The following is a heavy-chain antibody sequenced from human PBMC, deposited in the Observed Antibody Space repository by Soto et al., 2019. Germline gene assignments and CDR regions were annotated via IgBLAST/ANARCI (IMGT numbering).Heavy chain of an antibody. CDR2: IYHSEST. CDR1: GGSITSGGYS. CDR3: ARGGGIWFGELLGFDY. D-gene: IGHD3-10*01. Sequence: QLQLQESGSGLVTSSQTLSLTCAVSGGSITSGGYSWSWIRQPPGKGLEWIGYIYHSESTYYNPSPKSRVTTSIDKSKNQSSRKLSSVTAADTAVYYCARGGGIWFGELLGFDYWGQGTLVTASS. V-gene: IGHV4-30-2*01. J-gene: IGHJ4*02.